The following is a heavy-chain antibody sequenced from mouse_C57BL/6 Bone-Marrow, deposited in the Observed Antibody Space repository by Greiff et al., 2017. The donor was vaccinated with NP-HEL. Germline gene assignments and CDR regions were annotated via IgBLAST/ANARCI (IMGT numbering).Heavy chain of an antibody. D-gene: IGHD1-1*01. CDR2: IDPEDGDT. V-gene: IGHV14-1*01. CDR3: TTWDYYYGSSYIYAMDY. CDR1: GFNIKDYY. Sequence: VQLQQSGAELVRPGASVKLSCTASGFNIKDYYMHWVKQRPEQGLEWIGRIDPEDGDTEYAPKFQGKATMTADTYSNTAYLQLSSLTSEDTAVYYCTTWDYYYGSSYIYAMDYWGQGTSVTVSS. J-gene: IGHJ4*01.